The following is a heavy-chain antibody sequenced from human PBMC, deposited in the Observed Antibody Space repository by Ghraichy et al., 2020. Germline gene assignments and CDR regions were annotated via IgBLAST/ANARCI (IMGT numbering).Heavy chain of an antibody. CDR2: VGGTGDYT. D-gene: IGHD4-17*01. CDR3: AKARSDYYHQGTFDY. J-gene: IGHJ4*02. CDR1: GFTFSSCG. V-gene: IGHV3-23*01. Sequence: GGSLRLSCAASGFTFSSCGMNWVRQARGKGLEWVSSVGGTGDYTYYADSVKGRFTISRDNSKKTLFLQMNSLRAEDTAVYYCAKARSDYYHQGTFDYCGQGTLVTVSS.